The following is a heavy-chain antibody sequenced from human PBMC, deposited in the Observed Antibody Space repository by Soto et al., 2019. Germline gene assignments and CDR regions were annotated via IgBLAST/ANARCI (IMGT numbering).Heavy chain of an antibody. V-gene: IGHV4-34*01. J-gene: IGHJ5*02. CDR3: ARGVVKRSRGVIWTKGWFDP. D-gene: IGHD3-10*01. Sequence: SETLSLTCAVYGQSFSGYYWSWIRKPPGKWLEWIGEINHSGSTNYNPSLKSRVTISVDTSKNQFSLKLSSVTAADTAVYYCARGVVKRSRGVIWTKGWFDPWGQGTLVT. CDR2: INHSGST. CDR1: GQSFSGYY.